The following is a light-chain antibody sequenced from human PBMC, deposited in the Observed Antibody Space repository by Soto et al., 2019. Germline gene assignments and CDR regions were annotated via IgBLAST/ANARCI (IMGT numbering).Light chain of an antibody. CDR3: SSYTSSSTYV. CDR2: DVT. J-gene: IGLJ1*01. Sequence: QSVLTQLASVSGSPGQSVTISCTGTSSDVGGYDYVSWYQHHPGKAPKLVIYDVTYRPSGVSDRFSGSKSANTASLTISGLQAEDEADYYCSSYTSSSTYVFGTGTKVTVL. V-gene: IGLV2-14*01. CDR1: SSDVGGYDY.